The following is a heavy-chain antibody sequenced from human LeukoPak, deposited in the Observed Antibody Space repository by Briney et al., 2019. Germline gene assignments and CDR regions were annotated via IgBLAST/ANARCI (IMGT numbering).Heavy chain of an antibody. V-gene: IGHV4-4*07. CDR3: ARNYCTNGVCYFNWFDP. Sequence: PSETLSLACTVSGGSISSYYWSWIRQPAGKGLEWIGRIYTSGSTNYNPSLKSRVTMSVDTSKNQFSLKLSSVTAADTAVYYCARNYCTNGVCYFNWFDPWGQGALVTVSS. CDR2: IYTSGST. D-gene: IGHD2-8*01. CDR1: GGSISSYY. J-gene: IGHJ5*02.